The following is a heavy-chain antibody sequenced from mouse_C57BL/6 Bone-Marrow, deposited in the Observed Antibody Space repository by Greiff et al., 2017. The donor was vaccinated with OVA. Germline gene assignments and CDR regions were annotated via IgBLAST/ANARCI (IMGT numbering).Heavy chain of an antibody. D-gene: IGHD1-1*02. V-gene: IGHV1-69*01. CDR1: GYTFTSYW. CDR3: AREGIWSVYFDY. Sequence: QVQLKQPGAELVMPGASVKLSCKASGYTFTSYWMHWVKQRPGQGLEWIGEIAPSDSYTNYNQKFKGKSTLTVDKSSSTAYMQLSSLTSEDSAVYYCAREGIWSVYFDYWGQGTTLTVSS. CDR2: IAPSDSYT. J-gene: IGHJ2*01.